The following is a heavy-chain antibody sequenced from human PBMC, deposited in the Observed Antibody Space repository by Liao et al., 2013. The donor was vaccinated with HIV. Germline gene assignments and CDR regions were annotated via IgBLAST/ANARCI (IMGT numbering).Heavy chain of an antibody. Sequence: QLQLQESGPGLVKPSETLSLTCTVSGGSITSSSYYWGWIRQPPGKGLEWLGNLYYTGSTYYNPSLKSRVTMSVDTSENQFSLSLSSVTAADTAVYYCARVLAANWGSFYYYYYMDVWGKGTTVTVSS. J-gene: IGHJ6*03. CDR3: ARVLAANWGSFYYYYYMDV. D-gene: IGHD7-27*01. CDR1: GGSITSSSYY. V-gene: IGHV4-39*07. CDR2: LYYTGST.